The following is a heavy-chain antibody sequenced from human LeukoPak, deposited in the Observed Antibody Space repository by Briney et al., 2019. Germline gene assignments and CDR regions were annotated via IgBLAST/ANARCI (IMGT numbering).Heavy chain of an antibody. V-gene: IGHV3-74*01. J-gene: IGHJ4*02. CDR1: GFTFSAYW. CDR2: IDSDGSDT. Sequence: GGSLRLSCAASGFTFSAYWMHWVRQPPGKGLVWVSRIDSDGSDTNYADSVKGRFTTSRDNAKNTLYLHMNSLRAEDTAVYYCVRDGGYWGQGTLVTVSS. CDR3: VRDGGY. D-gene: IGHD3-16*01.